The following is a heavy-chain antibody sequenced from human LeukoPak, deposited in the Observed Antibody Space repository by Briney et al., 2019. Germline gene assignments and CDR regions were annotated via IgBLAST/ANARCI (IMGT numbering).Heavy chain of an antibody. Sequence: GRSLRLSCAASGFTFSSYAMHWVRQAPGKGLEWVAVISYDGSNKYYADSVKGRFTISRDNSKNTLYLQMNSLRAEDTAVYYCARDGFSSGYPYDAFDIWGQGTMVTVSS. D-gene: IGHD3-22*01. V-gene: IGHV3-30*14. CDR2: ISYDGSNK. CDR1: GFTFSSYA. CDR3: ARDGFSSGYPYDAFDI. J-gene: IGHJ3*02.